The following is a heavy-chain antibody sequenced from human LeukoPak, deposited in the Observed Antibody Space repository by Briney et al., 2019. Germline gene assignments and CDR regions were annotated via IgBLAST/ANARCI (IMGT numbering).Heavy chain of an antibody. J-gene: IGHJ6*03. Sequence: PSGTLSLTCAVYGGSFSGYYWSWIRQPPGKGLEWIGEINHSGSTNYNPSLKSRVTISVDTSKNQFSLKLSSVTAADTAVYYCARALTTGAPLWDYYMDVWGKGTTVTVSS. CDR2: INHSGST. V-gene: IGHV4-34*01. D-gene: IGHD4-17*01. CDR3: ARALTTGAPLWDYYMDV. CDR1: GGSFSGYY.